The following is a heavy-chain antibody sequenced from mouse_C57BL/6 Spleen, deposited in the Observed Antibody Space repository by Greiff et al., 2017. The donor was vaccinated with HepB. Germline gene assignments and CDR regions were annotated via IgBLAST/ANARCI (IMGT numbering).Heavy chain of an antibody. D-gene: IGHD1-1*01. CDR1: GYSFTGYY. V-gene: IGHV1-42*01. Sequence: VQLKQSGPELVKPGASVKISCKASGYSFTGYYMHWVKQSPEKSLEWIGEINPSTGGTTYNQKFKAKATLTVDKSSSTAYMQLKSLTSEDSAVYYCARRYGRADYFDYWGQGTTLTVSS. J-gene: IGHJ2*01. CDR2: INPSTGGT. CDR3: ARRYGRADYFDY.